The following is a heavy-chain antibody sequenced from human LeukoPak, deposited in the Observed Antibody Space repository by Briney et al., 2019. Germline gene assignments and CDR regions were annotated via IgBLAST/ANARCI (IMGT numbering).Heavy chain of an antibody. CDR3: ARVSAVAGNDY. Sequence: GGSLRLSCAASGFTFDDYGMGWVRQAPGKGLEWVSGLNWNGGSTGYADSVKGRFTISRDNAKNSLYLQMNSLRAEDTALYYCARVSAVAGNDYWGQGTLVTVSS. J-gene: IGHJ4*02. D-gene: IGHD6-19*01. V-gene: IGHV3-20*04. CDR1: GFTFDDYG. CDR2: LNWNGGST.